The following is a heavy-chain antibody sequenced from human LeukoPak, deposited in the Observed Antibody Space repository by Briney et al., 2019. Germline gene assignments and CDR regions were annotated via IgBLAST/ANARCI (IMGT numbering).Heavy chain of an antibody. V-gene: IGHV3-7*01. CDR3: ARHAGAAAAGTDDFDY. D-gene: IGHD6-13*01. Sequence: GGSLRLSCAASGFTVSSNYMSWVRQAPGKGLEWVANIKQDGSEKYYVDSVKGRFTISRDNAKNSLYLQMNSLRAEDTAVYYCARHAGAAAAGTDDFDYWGQGTLVTVSS. CDR1: GFTVSSNY. J-gene: IGHJ4*02. CDR2: IKQDGSEK.